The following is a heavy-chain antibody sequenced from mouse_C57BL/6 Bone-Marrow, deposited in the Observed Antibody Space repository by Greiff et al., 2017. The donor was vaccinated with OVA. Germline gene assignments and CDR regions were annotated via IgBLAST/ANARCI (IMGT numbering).Heavy chain of an antibody. J-gene: IGHJ4*01. Sequence: EVKLLESGPGLVKPSQSLSLTCSVTGYSITSGYYWNWIRQFPGNKLEWMGYISYDGSNNYNPSLKNRISITRDTSKNQFFLKLNSVTTEDTATYYCARDLGLRQRGQGTSVTVSS. CDR3: ARDLGLRQ. D-gene: IGHD1-2*01. V-gene: IGHV3-6*01. CDR2: ISYDGSN. CDR1: GYSITSGYY.